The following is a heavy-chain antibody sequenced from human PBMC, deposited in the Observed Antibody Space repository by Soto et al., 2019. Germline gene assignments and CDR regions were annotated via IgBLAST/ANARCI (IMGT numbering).Heavy chain of an antibody. V-gene: IGHV1-3*01. CDR3: ARDICSGGTCYSDWFDP. CDR1: GYTFTSYA. CDR2: INAGNGKT. Sequence: QVPFVQSGAEVKMPGASVKVSCKASGYTFTSYAMHWVRQAPGQRLEWMGWINAGNGKTKYSQKFQGRVTITRDTSASTAYMELSSLRSEDTAVYYCARDICSGGTCYSDWFDPWGQGTLVTVSS. J-gene: IGHJ5*02. D-gene: IGHD2-15*01.